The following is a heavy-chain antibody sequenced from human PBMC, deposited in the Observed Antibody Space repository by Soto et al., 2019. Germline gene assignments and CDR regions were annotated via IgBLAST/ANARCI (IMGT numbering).Heavy chain of an antibody. CDR3: ARSPHIQLWSYPSDY. Sequence: ASVKVSCKASGYTFTSYGISWVRQAPGQGLEWMGWISAYNGNTKNAQKLQGRVTMTTDTSTSTAYMELRSLRSDDTAVYYCARSPHIQLWSYPSDYWGQGTLVTVSS. V-gene: IGHV1-18*01. J-gene: IGHJ4*02. D-gene: IGHD5-18*01. CDR2: ISAYNGNT. CDR1: GYTFTSYG.